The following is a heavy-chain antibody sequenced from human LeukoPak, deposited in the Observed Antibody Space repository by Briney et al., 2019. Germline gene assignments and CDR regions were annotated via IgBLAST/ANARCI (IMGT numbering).Heavy chain of an antibody. V-gene: IGHV4-59*08. Sequence: SETLSLTCTVSGASFSNYPWSWIRQPPGKGLEWIGHIYSSGSTTYNPPLKSRLTISLEPSKNQFSLSLSSVTAADTAVYYCARQFDLWGQGILVTVSS. CDR3: ARQFDL. CDR2: IYSSGST. J-gene: IGHJ5*02. CDR1: GASFSNYP.